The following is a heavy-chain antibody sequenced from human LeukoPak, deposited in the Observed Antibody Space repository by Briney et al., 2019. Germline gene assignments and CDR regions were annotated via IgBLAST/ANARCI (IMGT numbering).Heavy chain of an antibody. CDR1: AFTFDDYG. CDR2: ITWNGGST. V-gene: IGHV3-20*04. Sequence: GGSLRLSCAASAFTFDDYGMSWVRQVPGKGLEWVSDITWNGGSTRYADSVKGRFTISRDNAKNSLYLQMNSLTAEDTALYYCTELGITMIGGVWGKGTTVTISS. CDR3: TELGITMIGGV. D-gene: IGHD3-10*02. J-gene: IGHJ6*04.